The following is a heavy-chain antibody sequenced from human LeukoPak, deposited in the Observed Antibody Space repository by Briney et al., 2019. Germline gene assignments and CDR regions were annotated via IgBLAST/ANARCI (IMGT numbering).Heavy chain of an antibody. CDR3: ATDMGYCSGGSCYIIYFDY. D-gene: IGHD2-15*01. J-gene: IGHJ4*02. Sequence: PSETLSLTCAVSGGSISSSNWWSWVRQPPGKGLEWIGEIYHSGSTNYNPSLKSRVTISVDKSKNQFSLKLSSVTAADTAVYYCATDMGYCSGGSCYIIYFDYWGQGTLVTVSS. V-gene: IGHV4-4*02. CDR1: GGSISSSNW. CDR2: IYHSGST.